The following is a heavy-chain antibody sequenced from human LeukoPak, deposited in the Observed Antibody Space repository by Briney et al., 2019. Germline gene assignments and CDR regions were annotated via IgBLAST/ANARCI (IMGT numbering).Heavy chain of an antibody. D-gene: IGHD3-9*01. J-gene: IGHJ4*02. CDR2: ISSSSSYI. CDR1: GFTFSSYS. CDR3: ARASYDILTGYYSQFDY. Sequence: GGSLRLSCAASGFTFSSYSMNWVRQAPGKGLEWVSSISSSSSYIYYADSVKGRFTISRDNSKNTLYLQMNSLRAEDTAVYYCARASYDILTGYYSQFDYWGQGTLVTVSS. V-gene: IGHV3-21*01.